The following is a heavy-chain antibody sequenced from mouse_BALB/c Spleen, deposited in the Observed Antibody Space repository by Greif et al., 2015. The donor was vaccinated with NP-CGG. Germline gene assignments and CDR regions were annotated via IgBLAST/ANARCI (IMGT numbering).Heavy chain of an antibody. J-gene: IGHJ3*01. V-gene: IGHV4-1*02. CDR3: ARPLYDGYYVWFAY. Sequence: EVKLQESGGGLVQPGGSLKLSCAASGFDFSRHWMSWVRQAPGKGLEWIGEINPDSSTINYTPSLKDKFIISRDNAKNTLYLQMSKVRSEDTALYYCARPLYDGYYVWFAYWGQGTLVTVSA. CDR1: GFDFSRHW. CDR2: INPDSSTI. D-gene: IGHD2-3*01.